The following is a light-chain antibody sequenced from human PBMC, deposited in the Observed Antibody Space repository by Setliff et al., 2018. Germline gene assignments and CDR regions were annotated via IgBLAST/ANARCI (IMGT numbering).Light chain of an antibody. CDR1: SSDVGGYNY. CDR3: SSYAGSNKWGYV. CDR2: EVS. Sequence: QSALAQPPSASGSPGQSVTISCTGTSSDVGGYNYVSWYQQHPGKAPKLMIYEVSKRPSGVPDRFSGSKSGNTASLTVSGLQAEDEADYYCSSYAGSNKWGYVFGTGTKVTV. J-gene: IGLJ1*01. V-gene: IGLV2-8*01.